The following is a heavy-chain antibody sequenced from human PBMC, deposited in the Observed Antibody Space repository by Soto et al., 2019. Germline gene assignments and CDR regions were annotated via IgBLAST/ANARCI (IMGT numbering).Heavy chain of an antibody. CDR1: GGSISSYY. V-gene: IGHV4-59*01. CDR2: IYCSGST. D-gene: IGHD3-22*01. Sequence: ETLSLTCTVSGGSISSYYWSWIRQPPGKGLEWIGYIYCSGSTNYNPSLKSRVTISVDTSKNQFSLKLSSVTAADTAVYYCARVGAHYYDDPRSWFDPWGQGTLVTVSS. J-gene: IGHJ5*02. CDR3: ARVGAHYYDDPRSWFDP.